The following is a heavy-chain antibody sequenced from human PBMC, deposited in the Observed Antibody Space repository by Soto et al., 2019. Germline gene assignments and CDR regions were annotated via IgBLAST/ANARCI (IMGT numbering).Heavy chain of an antibody. CDR3: AKFRSDIVVVVAAPYYYGMDV. D-gene: IGHD2-15*01. CDR1: GFTFSSYA. CDR2: ISGSGGST. J-gene: IGHJ6*02. Sequence: PGGSLRLSCAASGFTFSSYAMSWVRQAPGKGLEWVSAISGSGGSTYYADSVKGRFTISRDDSKNTLYLQMNSLRAEDTAVYYCAKFRSDIVVVVAAPYYYGMDVWGQGTTVTVSS. V-gene: IGHV3-23*01.